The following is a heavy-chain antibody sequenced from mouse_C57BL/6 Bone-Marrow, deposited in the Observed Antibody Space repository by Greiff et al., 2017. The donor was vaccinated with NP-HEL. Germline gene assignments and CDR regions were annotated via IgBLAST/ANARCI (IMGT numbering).Heavy chain of an antibody. Sequence: VQLQQSGAELVKPGASVKMSCKASGYTFTSYWITWVKQRPGQGLEWIGDIYPGSGSTNYNEKFKSKATLTVDTPTSTANMQLSSLTSEDAAVYYCARPTTRGYWGQGTTLTVSS. CDR1: GYTFTSYW. J-gene: IGHJ2*01. CDR3: ARPTTRGY. V-gene: IGHV1-55*01. D-gene: IGHD1-1*01. CDR2: IYPGSGST.